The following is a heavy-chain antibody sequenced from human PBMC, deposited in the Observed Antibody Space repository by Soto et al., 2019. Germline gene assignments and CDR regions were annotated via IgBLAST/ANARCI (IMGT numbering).Heavy chain of an antibody. V-gene: IGHV3-33*01. J-gene: IGHJ4*02. CDR2: IWYDGSNK. Sequence: HVQLVESGGGVVQPGRSLRLSCAASGFTFSSYGMHWVRQAPGKGLEWVAVIWYDGSNKYYADSVKGRFTISRDNSKNTLYLQMNSLRAEDTAVYYCARDFTRIPTDGYNYVGRWGQGTLVTVSS. CDR3: ARDFTRIPTDGYNYVGR. D-gene: IGHD1-1*01. CDR1: GFTFSSYG.